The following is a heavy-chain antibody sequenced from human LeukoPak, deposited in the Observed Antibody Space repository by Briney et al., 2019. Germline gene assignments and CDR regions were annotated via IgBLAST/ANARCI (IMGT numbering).Heavy chain of an antibody. Sequence: GGSLRLSCAASGFTFSSYGMHWVRQAPGKGLEWVAVIWYDGSNKYYADSVKGRFTISRDNSKNTLYLQMNSLRAEDTAVYYCAKDSSYDSSGYWGQGTLVTVSS. CDR3: AKDSSYDSSGY. V-gene: IGHV3-30*02. J-gene: IGHJ4*02. CDR2: IWYDGSNK. D-gene: IGHD3-22*01. CDR1: GFTFSSYG.